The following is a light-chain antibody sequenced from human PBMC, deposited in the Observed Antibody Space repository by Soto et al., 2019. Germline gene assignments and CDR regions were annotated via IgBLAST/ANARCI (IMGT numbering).Light chain of an antibody. Sequence: DIQVTQSPSSVSTSVGDRVTITCRASQGISSWLAWYQQKPGKAPKLLLYTASSLQCGVPSRFSGSGSGTDFTLAISSRQPEDFATYYCHQPNIFPFSFDPGTKVYIK. CDR2: TAS. CDR3: HQPNIFPFS. V-gene: IGKV1-12*02. J-gene: IGKJ3*01. CDR1: QGISSW.